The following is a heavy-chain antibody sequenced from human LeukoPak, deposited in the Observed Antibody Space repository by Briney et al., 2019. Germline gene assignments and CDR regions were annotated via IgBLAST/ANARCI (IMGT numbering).Heavy chain of an antibody. D-gene: IGHD4-17*01. CDR2: INHTGRT. Sequence: SETLSLTCAVYGESFSGYYWAWIRQPPGKGLEWIGEINHTGRTNYKPSLKSRVTISVDSSKNQFSLKLSSVTAADTAMYYCARVDYGDYSRHFDYWGQGTLVTVSS. V-gene: IGHV4-34*01. J-gene: IGHJ4*02. CDR1: GESFSGYY. CDR3: ARVDYGDYSRHFDY.